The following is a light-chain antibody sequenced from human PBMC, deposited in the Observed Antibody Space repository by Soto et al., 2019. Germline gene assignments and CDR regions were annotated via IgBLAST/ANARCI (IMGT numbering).Light chain of an antibody. CDR1: HNDIGTYYY. J-gene: IGLJ1*01. CDR3: SSFTSNRIYV. CDR2: GVT. Sequence: QSALTQPTSVSGSPGQSITISCTGNHNDIGTYYYVSWYQQHPGRAPRLLIHGVTTRPSGISGRFSASKSGLTASLTISGLQPEDEADYYCSSFTSNRIYVFGPGTKVTVL. V-gene: IGLV2-14*03.